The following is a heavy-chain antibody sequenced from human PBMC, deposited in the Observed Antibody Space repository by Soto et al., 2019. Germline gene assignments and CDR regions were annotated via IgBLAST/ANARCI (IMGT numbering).Heavy chain of an antibody. CDR1: GFTLRNCA. Sequence: PGGSLRLSCEASGFTLRNCAMAWVRQAPGKGREWVSLISANDVGTYYAESVKTRFTISTDQSRNTVYLQMDSLRADDTAIYYCAKAKNDYNWDNRPPFDYWGQGTLVTVSS. V-gene: IGHV3-23*01. D-gene: IGHD1-20*01. CDR2: ISANDVGT. CDR3: AKAKNDYNWDNRPPFDY. J-gene: IGHJ4*02.